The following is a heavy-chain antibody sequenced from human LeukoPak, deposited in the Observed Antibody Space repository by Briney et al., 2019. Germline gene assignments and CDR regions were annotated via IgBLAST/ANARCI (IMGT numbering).Heavy chain of an antibody. Sequence: PGGSLRLSCAASGFTFSSYAMHWVRQAPGKGLEWVAVISYDGSNKYYADSVKGRFTISRDNAKNSLYLQMNSLRAEDTAVYYCAREVPRELLNGHIWGQGTMVTVSS. CDR3: AREVPRELLNGHI. D-gene: IGHD1-26*01. CDR2: ISYDGSNK. J-gene: IGHJ3*02. CDR1: GFTFSSYA. V-gene: IGHV3-30-3*01.